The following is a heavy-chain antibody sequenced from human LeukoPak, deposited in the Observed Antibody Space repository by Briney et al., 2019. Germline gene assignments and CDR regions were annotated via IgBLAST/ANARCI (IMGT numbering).Heavy chain of an antibody. D-gene: IGHD2-2*01. CDR3: ARGKIVVVPAATDY. CDR1: GFTFSSYA. J-gene: IGHJ4*02. Sequence: PGGSLRLSCAASGFTFSSYAMTWVRQAPGKGLEWDSFISDSESSTNYVDSVKGRFTISRDNSKNTLYLQMNSLRAEDTAVYYCARGKIVVVPAATDYWGQGTLVTVSS. CDR2: ISDSESST. V-gene: IGHV3-23*01.